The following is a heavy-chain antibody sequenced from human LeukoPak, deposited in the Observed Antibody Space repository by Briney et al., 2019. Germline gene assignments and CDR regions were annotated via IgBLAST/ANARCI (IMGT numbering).Heavy chain of an antibody. J-gene: IGHJ4*02. CDR3: ANRLYGSGSYRFDY. CDR2: ISGSGGST. CDR1: GFTVSSNY. Sequence: PGGSLRLSCAASGFTVSSNYMIWVRQAPGKGLEWVSGISGSGGSTYYADSVKGRFTISRDNSKNTLYLQMNSLRAEDTAVYYCANRLYGSGSYRFDYWGQGTLVTVSS. D-gene: IGHD3-10*01. V-gene: IGHV3-23*01.